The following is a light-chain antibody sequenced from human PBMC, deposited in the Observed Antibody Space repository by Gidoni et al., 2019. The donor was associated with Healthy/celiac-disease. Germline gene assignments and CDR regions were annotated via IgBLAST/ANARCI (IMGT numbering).Light chain of an antibody. V-gene: IGKV3-15*01. CDR3: QQYNNWPPLT. CDR1: QSVSSN. Sequence: EIVMTQSPATLSVSPGERATLSCRASQSVSSNLAWYQQKPGQAPRLLIYGASTMATGIPAMFSGSGSGTEFTLTISSLQSEDFAVYYCQQYNNWPPLTFGGGTKVEIK. J-gene: IGKJ4*01. CDR2: GAS.